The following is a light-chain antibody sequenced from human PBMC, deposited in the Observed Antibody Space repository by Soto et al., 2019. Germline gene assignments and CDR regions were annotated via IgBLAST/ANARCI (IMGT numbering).Light chain of an antibody. CDR2: AAS. V-gene: IGKV3-20*01. CDR3: QQYNNWPWT. J-gene: IGKJ1*01. Sequence: EIVLTQSPGTLSLSSGERATLSCRASQSVSSTYLAWYQQKPGQAPRLLIYAASSRATGIPDRFSGSGSGTDFTLTISRLEPEDFAVYYCQQYNNWPWTFGQGTKVDIK. CDR1: QSVSSTY.